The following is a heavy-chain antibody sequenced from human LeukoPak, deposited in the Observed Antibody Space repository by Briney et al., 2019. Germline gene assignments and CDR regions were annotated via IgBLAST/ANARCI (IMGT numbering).Heavy chain of an antibody. V-gene: IGHV4-59*08. CDR2: LYYSGST. CDR3: ARLLAVAGGDAFDI. J-gene: IGHJ3*02. CDR1: GGSISGYF. Sequence: SKTLSLTCTVPGGSISGYFWSWIRQPPGKGLELIGYLYYSGSTNYNPSLKSRVTVSVDTSKDQFSLRLSSVTAADTAVYYCARLLAVAGGDAFDIWGQGKMVTVSS. D-gene: IGHD6-19*01.